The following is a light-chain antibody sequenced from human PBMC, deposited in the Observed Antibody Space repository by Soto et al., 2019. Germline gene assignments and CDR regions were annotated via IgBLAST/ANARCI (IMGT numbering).Light chain of an antibody. V-gene: IGLV1-47*01. CDR3: AAWDDSLSARYV. Sequence: QSVLTQPPSASGTPGQRVTISCSGSSSNIGSNYVYWYQQLPGTAPKLLIYRNNQRPSGVPDLFSGSKSGTSASLAISGLRSEDEADYYCAAWDDSLSARYVFVTGTKVTVL. CDR1: SSNIGSNY. CDR2: RNN. J-gene: IGLJ1*01.